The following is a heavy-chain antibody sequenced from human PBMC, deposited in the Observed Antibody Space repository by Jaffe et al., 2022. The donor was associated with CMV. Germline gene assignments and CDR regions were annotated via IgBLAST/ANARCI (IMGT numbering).Heavy chain of an antibody. CDR3: ARRSPLGYCSGGSCSCFDY. D-gene: IGHD2-15*01. CDR2: ISSSSSYT. V-gene: IGHV3-11*06. Sequence: QVQLVESGGGLVKPGGSLRLSCAASGFTFSDYYMSWIRQAPGKGLEWVSYISSSSSYTNYADSVKGRFTISRDNAKNSLYLQMNSLRAEDTAVYYCARRSPLGYCSGGSCSCFDYWGQGTLVTVSS. J-gene: IGHJ4*02. CDR1: GFTFSDYY.